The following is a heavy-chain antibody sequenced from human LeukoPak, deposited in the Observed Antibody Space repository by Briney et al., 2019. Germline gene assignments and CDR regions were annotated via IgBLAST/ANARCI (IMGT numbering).Heavy chain of an antibody. V-gene: IGHV4-34*01. Sequence: PSETLSLTCAVYGGSFSGYYWSWIRQPPGKGLEWIGEINHSGSTNYNPSLKSRVTISVDTSKNQFSLKLSSVTAADTAVYYCARGLRGWTYYYDSSGYRGNSRTGNPFDYWGQGTLVTVSS. D-gene: IGHD3-22*01. CDR1: GGSFSGYY. CDR3: ARGLRGWTYYYDSSGYRGNSRTGNPFDY. CDR2: INHSGST. J-gene: IGHJ4*02.